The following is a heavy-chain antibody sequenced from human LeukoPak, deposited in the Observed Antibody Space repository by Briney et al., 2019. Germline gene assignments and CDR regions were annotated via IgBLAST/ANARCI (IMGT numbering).Heavy chain of an antibody. D-gene: IGHD3-22*01. Sequence: LVKVSCKASGGTFSSYAISWVRQAPGQGLEWMGGIIPIFGTANYAQKFQGRVTITADESTSTAYMELSSLRSEDTAVYYCASTSDYYDSSGYSLSYWGQGTLVTVSS. J-gene: IGHJ4*02. V-gene: IGHV1-69*13. CDR3: ASTSDYYDSSGYSLSY. CDR1: GGTFSSYA. CDR2: IIPIFGTA.